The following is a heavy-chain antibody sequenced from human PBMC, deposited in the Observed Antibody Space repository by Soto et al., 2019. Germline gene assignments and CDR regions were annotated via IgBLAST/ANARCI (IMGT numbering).Heavy chain of an antibody. CDR1: GFTFGIYA. CDR2: ISATGGST. V-gene: IGHV3-23*01. Sequence: EVQLLESGGDLVQPGGSLRLSFAASGFTFGIYAMTWVRQAPGKGLGWVSTISATGGSTFYADSVKGRFTISRDNSKNTLYLQMNSLRAEDTAIYYCAKDLSSYYYFDFWGQGTLVTVSS. J-gene: IGHJ4*02. CDR3: AKDLSSYYYFDF. D-gene: IGHD2-15*01.